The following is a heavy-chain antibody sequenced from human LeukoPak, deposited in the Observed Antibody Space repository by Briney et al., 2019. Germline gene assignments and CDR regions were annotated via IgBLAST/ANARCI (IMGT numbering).Heavy chain of an antibody. CDR1: GFTFSSHS. D-gene: IGHD4-23*01. J-gene: IGHJ4*02. V-gene: IGHV3-48*04. Sequence: GGSLRLSCAASGFTFSSHSMHWVRQAPGKGLEWISYISGSSVTIFYAASVKGRFTISRDNAKNSLYLQMNSLRAEDTALYYCAKYRNSGPQPNYIDSWGQGTLVAVSS. CDR2: ISGSSVTI. CDR3: AKYRNSGPQPNYIDS.